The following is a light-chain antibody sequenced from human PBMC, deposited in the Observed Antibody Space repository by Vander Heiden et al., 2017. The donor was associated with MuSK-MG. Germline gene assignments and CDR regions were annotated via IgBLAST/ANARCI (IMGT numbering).Light chain of an antibody. V-gene: IGLV3-1*01. CDR3: QAWDSSNVV. J-gene: IGLJ2*01. CDR1: KLGDKY. Sequence: SYELTQPPSVSVSPGQPASITCSGDKLGDKYACWYQQKPGQYPVLVIYKDSKRPAVIPERFSGYNSGNTATLTISGTQDRDEDDYYCQAWDSSNVVFGGGTKLTVL. CDR2: KDS.